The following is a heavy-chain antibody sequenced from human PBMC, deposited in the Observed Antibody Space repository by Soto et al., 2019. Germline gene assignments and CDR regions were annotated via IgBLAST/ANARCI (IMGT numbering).Heavy chain of an antibody. D-gene: IGHD5-18*01. Sequence: GASVKVSCKASCDTFTSYGIRWVRNAPGQGLEWMGWISAYNGNTNYAQKLQGRVTMTTDTSTSTAYMELRSLRSDDTAVSYSEREGGYSFVRPIDYWAQGTLVTFSS. V-gene: IGHV1-18*01. CDR2: ISAYNGNT. CDR1: CDTFTSYG. J-gene: IGHJ4*02. CDR3: EREGGYSFVRPIDY.